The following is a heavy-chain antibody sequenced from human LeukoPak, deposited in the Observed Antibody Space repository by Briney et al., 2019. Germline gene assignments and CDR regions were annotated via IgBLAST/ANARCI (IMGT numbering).Heavy chain of an antibody. D-gene: IGHD1-26*01. CDR3: ARSGRGTYYYFDL. CDR2: ISGSNGNT. J-gene: IGHJ4*01. CDR1: GYSFTRYG. V-gene: IGHV1-18*01. Sequence: GESLKISCKASGYSFTRYGISWVRQAPGQGLEWMGWISGSNGNTKYAQKFQGRVTMTTDTSTGTAYMDLRNLRFDDTAVYFCARSGRGTYYYFDLWGQGTLVTVSS.